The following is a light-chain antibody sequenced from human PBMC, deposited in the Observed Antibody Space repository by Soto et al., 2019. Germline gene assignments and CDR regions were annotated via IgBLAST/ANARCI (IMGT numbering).Light chain of an antibody. CDR3: HQYDNPLFT. V-gene: IGKV1-33*01. CDR2: DAS. J-gene: IGKJ3*01. CDR1: QDISNY. Sequence: DIQMTQSPSSLSASVGDRVTITCQASQDISNYLNWYQQKPGKAPTLLIYDASNLETVVPSRFSGSGSVTDFTFTISSLQPEDIATYYCHQYDNPLFTFGPGTKVDSK.